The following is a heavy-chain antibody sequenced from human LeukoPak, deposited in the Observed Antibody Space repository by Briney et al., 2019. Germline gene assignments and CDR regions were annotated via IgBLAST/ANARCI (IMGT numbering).Heavy chain of an antibody. V-gene: IGHV3-15*01. CDR1: GFTFSSYW. CDR3: TTEGSGPNFGDVYYYYYYMDV. J-gene: IGHJ6*03. CDR2: IKSKTDGGTT. Sequence: PGGSLRLSCAASGFTFSSYWVSWVRQAPGKGLEWVGRIKSKTDGGTTDYAAPVKGRFTISRDDSKNTLYLQMNSLKTEDTAVYYCTTEGSGPNFGDVYYYYYYMDVWGKGTTVTVSS. D-gene: IGHD3-10*01.